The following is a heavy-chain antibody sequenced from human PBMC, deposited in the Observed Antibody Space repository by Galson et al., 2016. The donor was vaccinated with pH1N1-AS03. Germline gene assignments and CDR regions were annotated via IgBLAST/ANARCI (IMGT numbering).Heavy chain of an antibody. CDR3: ARGPDSYANYRFPSPDD. CDR2: ISGNGFST. Sequence: SLRLSCAVGGFTFSSYAMFWLRQAPGKGLEYVSAISGNGFSTYYANSVKDRFTVSRDNSKNTLYLKMGSLRVEDTAVYYCARGPDSYANYRFPSPDDWGQGTLVTVSS. CDR1: GFTFSSYA. D-gene: IGHD4/OR15-4a*01. J-gene: IGHJ4*02. V-gene: IGHV3-64*01.